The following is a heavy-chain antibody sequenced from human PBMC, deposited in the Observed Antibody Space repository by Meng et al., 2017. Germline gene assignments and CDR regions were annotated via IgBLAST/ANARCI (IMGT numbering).Heavy chain of an antibody. CDR2: MNPNSGNT. CDR1: GYTFTGYY. J-gene: IGHJ4*02. D-gene: IGHD2-8*01. V-gene: IGHV1-8*02. CDR3: ASFNGDY. Sequence: ASVKVSCKASGYTFTGYYMHWVRQAPGQGLEWMGWMNPNSGNTGYAQKFQGRVTMTRNTSISTAYMELSSLRSEDTAVYYCASFNGDYWGQGTLVTVLL.